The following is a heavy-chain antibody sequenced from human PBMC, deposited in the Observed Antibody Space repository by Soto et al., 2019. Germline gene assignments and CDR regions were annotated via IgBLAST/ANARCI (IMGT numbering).Heavy chain of an antibody. Sequence: GGSLRLSCAASGFTFSSYAMHWVRQAPGKGLEWVAVISYDGSNKYYADSVKGRFTISRDNSNNTLYLQMNSLRAEDTAVYYCARDPGPRDGYNSHFDYWGQGTLVTVSS. D-gene: IGHD5-12*01. CDR1: GFTFSSYA. V-gene: IGHV3-30-3*01. CDR2: ISYDGSNK. CDR3: ARDPGPRDGYNSHFDY. J-gene: IGHJ4*02.